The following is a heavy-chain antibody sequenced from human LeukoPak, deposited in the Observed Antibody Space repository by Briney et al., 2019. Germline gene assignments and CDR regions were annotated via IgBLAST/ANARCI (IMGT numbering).Heavy chain of an antibody. J-gene: IGHJ4*02. D-gene: IGHD3-22*01. CDR1: GFTFSSYS. CDR3: ARVWAGRRYYYDSSGYYYFDY. Sequence: GGSLRLSCAASGFTFSSYSMNWVSQAPGKGLEWVSSISSSSSYIYYADSVKGRFTISRDNAKNSLYLQMNSLRAEDTAVYYCARVWAGRRYYYDSSGYYYFDYWGQGTLVTVSS. CDR2: ISSSSSYI. V-gene: IGHV3-21*01.